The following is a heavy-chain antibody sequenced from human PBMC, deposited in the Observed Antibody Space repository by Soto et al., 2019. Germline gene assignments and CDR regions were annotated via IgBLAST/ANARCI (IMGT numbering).Heavy chain of an antibody. J-gene: IGHJ5*02. CDR1: EFTFSNYA. Sequence: GGSLRLSCAASEFTFSNYAMSWVRQAPGKGLEWVSDISSSGGTIYYAAPVKGRFTISRDDSKNTLYLQMNSLKTEDTAVYYCNTDWCSGGICHPWGLGTLVTVS. D-gene: IGHD2-15*01. V-gene: IGHV3-23*01. CDR3: NTDWCSGGICHP. CDR2: ISSSGGTI.